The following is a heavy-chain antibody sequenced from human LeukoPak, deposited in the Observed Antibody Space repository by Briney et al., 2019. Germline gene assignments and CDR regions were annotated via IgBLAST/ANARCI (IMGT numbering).Heavy chain of an antibody. D-gene: IGHD6-13*01. CDR2: ISCDGSNK. CDR1: GFTFSSYA. CDR3: ARVRGEYSSSWYRAYFDY. Sequence: GGSLRLSCAASGFTFSSYAMHWVRQAPGKGLEWVAVISCDGSNKYYADSVKGRFTISRDNSKNTLYLQMNSLRAEDTAVYYCARVRGEYSSSWYRAYFDYWGQGTLVTVSS. J-gene: IGHJ4*02. V-gene: IGHV3-30-3*01.